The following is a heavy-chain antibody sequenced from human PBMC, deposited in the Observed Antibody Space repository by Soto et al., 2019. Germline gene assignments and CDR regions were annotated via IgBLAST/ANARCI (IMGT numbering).Heavy chain of an antibody. D-gene: IGHD3-22*01. CDR1: GFTFSRYW. CDR3: VRPLYDLDSRPPFDR. J-gene: IGHJ4*02. V-gene: IGHV3-74*01. Sequence: EVQLVESGGGLVQPGGSLRLSCVASGFTFSRYWMHWVRQAPGKGLVWVSRINTDESTLSYADSVEGRFTISRDNARNTLYLQMDSLRAEDTDIYYCVRPLYDLDSRPPFDRGGQGTLVTVSS. CDR2: INTDESTL.